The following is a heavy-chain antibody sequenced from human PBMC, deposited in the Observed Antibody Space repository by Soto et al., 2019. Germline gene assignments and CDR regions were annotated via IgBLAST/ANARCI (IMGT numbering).Heavy chain of an antibody. V-gene: IGHV3-23*01. CDR3: ARDNGSSETGQQFDY. Sequence: PGGSLRLSCEGSGFTFSNYGMAWVRQAPGKGLEWVSTISSGGGNTHYADSVRGRFTISGDNSKNTLYLQVNSLRVEDTSVYYCARDNGSSETGQQFDYWGQGTQVLVSA. CDR1: GFTFSNYG. CDR2: ISSGGGNT. J-gene: IGHJ4*01. D-gene: IGHD3-9*01.